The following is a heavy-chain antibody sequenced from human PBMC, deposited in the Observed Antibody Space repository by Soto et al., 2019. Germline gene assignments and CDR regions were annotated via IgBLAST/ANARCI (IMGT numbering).Heavy chain of an antibody. CDR3: ARLAGYCSGTSCYGYYGMDV. D-gene: IGHD2-2*01. CDR2: IYNTGTT. V-gene: IGHV4-39*01. CDR1: GDSISSGGRY. Sequence: SETLSLTCTVSGDSISSGGRYWAWIRQHPGKGQEWIGYIYNTGTTYYSPSLESRVTISVDTSKNQFSLKVSSVTAADTAVFYCARLAGYCSGTSCYGYYGMDVWGQGTTVTVSS. J-gene: IGHJ6*02.